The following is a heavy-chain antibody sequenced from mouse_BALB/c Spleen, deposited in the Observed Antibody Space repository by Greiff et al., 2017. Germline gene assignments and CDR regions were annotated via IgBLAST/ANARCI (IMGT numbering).Heavy chain of an antibody. D-gene: IGHD2-4*01. CDR1: GFNIKDTY. J-gene: IGHJ3*01. CDR2: IDPANGNT. Sequence: DVKLQESGAELVKPGASVKLSCTASGFNIKDTYMHWVKQRPEQGLEWIGRIDPANGNTKYDPKFQGKATITADTSSNTAYLQLSSLTSEDTAVYYCARTIRAWFAYWGQGTLVTVSA. V-gene: IGHV14-3*02. CDR3: ARTIRAWFAY.